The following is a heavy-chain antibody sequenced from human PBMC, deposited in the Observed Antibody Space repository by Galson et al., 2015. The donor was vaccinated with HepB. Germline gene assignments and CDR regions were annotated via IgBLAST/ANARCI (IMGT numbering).Heavy chain of an antibody. Sequence: SLRLSCAASGFTFSSYWMHWVRQAPGKGLVWVSRINSDGSSTSYADSVKGRFTISRDNAKNTLYLQMNSLRAEDTAVYYCARKRRGINGFDYWGQGTLVTVSS. D-gene: IGHD5-24*01. CDR3: ARKRRGINGFDY. J-gene: IGHJ4*02. CDR2: INSDGSST. V-gene: IGHV3-74*01. CDR1: GFTFSSYW.